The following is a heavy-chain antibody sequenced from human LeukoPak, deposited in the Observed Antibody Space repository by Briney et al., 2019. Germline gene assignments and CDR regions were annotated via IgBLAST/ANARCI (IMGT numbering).Heavy chain of an antibody. J-gene: IGHJ3*02. CDR1: GYTFTGYY. CDR2: INPNSGGT. CDR3: ARNIWFGESADAFDI. V-gene: IGHV1-2*02. Sequence: ASVKVSCKASGYTFTGYYMHWVRQAPGQGLEWMGWINPNSGGTNYAQKFQGRVTMTRDKSISTAYMELSRLTSDDTAVYYCARNIWFGESADAFDIWGQGTMVTVSS. D-gene: IGHD3-10*01.